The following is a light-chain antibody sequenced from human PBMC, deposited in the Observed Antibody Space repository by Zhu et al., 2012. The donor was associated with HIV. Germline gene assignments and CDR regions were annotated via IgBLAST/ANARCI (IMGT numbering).Light chain of an antibody. V-gene: IGKV3-20*01. Sequence: EIVLTQSPGTLSLSPGERATLSCRASQSVSSNYLAWYQQKPGQAPRLLIYGASSRATGIPDRFSGSGFGTDFTLTISRLEPEDFVVYYCQQYGSSPTFGGGTKVEIK. CDR2: GAS. CDR3: QQYGSSPT. CDR1: QSVSSNY. J-gene: IGKJ4*01.